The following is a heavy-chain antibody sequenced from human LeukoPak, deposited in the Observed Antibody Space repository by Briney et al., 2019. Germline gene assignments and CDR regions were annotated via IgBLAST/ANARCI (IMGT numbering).Heavy chain of an antibody. D-gene: IGHD6-6*01. Sequence: GGSLRLSCVASGFSFSDYDMYWVRQAAGRGLDWVSALGTNGDAYYLGSVRGRFTISRENVKNSLYLQMNSLGVEDTAVYYCAREWRGIASHYHGMDVWGQGTTVTVSS. CDR3: AREWRGIASHYHGMDV. CDR2: LGTNGDA. V-gene: IGHV3-13*01. J-gene: IGHJ6*02. CDR1: GFSFSDYD.